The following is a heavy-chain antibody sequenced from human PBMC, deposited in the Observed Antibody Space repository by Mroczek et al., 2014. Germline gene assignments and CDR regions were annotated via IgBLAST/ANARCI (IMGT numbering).Heavy chain of an antibody. CDR3: ARVSYVFLELVIFTT. CDR2: IWYDGSNK. D-gene: IGHD3-3*01. V-gene: IGHV3-33*01. J-gene: IGHJ4*02. CDR1: GFTFSSYG. Sequence: ESGGGVVQSGRSLRLSCAASGFTFSSYGMHWVRQAPGKGLEWVAVIWYDGSNKYYADSVKGRFTISRDNSKNTLYLQMNSLRAEDTAVYYCARVSYVFLELVIFTTWGQGTLVTVSS.